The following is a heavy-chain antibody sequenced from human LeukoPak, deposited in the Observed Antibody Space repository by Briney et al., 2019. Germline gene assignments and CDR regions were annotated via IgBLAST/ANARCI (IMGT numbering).Heavy chain of an antibody. D-gene: IGHD1-26*01. CDR2: ISSSGSTI. V-gene: IGHV3-11*04. Sequence: PGGSLRLSCAASGFTFSDYYMSWIRQAPGKGLEWVSYISSSGSTIYYADSVKGRFTISRDNAKNLLYLQMNSLRAEDTAVYYCARVYSGSPYYYYMDVWGKGTTVTVSS. J-gene: IGHJ6*03. CDR3: ARVYSGSPYYYYMDV. CDR1: GFTFSDYY.